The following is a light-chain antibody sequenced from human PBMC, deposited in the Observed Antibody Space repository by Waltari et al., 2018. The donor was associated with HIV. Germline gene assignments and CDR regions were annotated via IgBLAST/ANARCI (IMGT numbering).Light chain of an antibody. J-gene: IGLJ3*02. Sequence: QSALTQPASVSGSPGQSVTISCPGGHTDIGPFDLVSWYQQRSGEAPQLIIFGVTSRPSGVSSRFSGFKSGHTASLTISGLHDGDEAYYFCSSYSTLKTILFGGGTKLTV. CDR1: HTDIGPFDL. V-gene: IGLV2-14*03. CDR3: SSYSTLKTIL. CDR2: GVT.